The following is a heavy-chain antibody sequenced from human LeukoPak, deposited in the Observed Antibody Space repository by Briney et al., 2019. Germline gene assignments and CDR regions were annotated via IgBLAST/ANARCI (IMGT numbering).Heavy chain of an antibody. Sequence: ASVKVSCKASGYTFTSYYMHWVRQAPGQGLEWMGIINPSGGSTSYAQKFQGRVTMTRDTSTSTVYMELSSLRSEDTAVYYCAADRQWVGASDWGQGTLVTVSS. CDR2: INPSGGST. CDR3: AADRQWVGASD. CDR1: GYTFTSYY. D-gene: IGHD1-26*01. J-gene: IGHJ4*02. V-gene: IGHV1-46*01.